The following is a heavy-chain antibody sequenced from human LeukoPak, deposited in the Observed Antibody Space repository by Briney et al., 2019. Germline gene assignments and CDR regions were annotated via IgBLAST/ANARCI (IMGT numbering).Heavy chain of an antibody. Sequence: ASVKVSCKASGYTFTSYGISWVRQAPGQGLEWMGWISTYNGNTHYAQKLQGRVTMTTDTSTSTAYMELRSLRSDDTAVYYCARGGYYYGSGSYLGWFDPWGQGTLVTVSS. J-gene: IGHJ5*02. V-gene: IGHV1-18*01. CDR3: ARGGYYYGSGSYLGWFDP. CDR1: GYTFTSYG. D-gene: IGHD3-10*01. CDR2: ISTYNGNT.